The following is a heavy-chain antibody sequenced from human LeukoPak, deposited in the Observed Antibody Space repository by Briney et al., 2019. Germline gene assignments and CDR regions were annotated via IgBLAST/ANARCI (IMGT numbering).Heavy chain of an antibody. CDR2: IWYDGSNK. CDR1: GFTFSSYG. V-gene: IGHV3-33*01. J-gene: IGHJ6*02. Sequence: GGSLRLSCAASGFTFSSYGMHWVRQAPGKGLEGGAVIWYDGSNKYYADSVKGRFTISRDNSKNTLYLQMNSLRAEDTAVYSCAGDSATYYYYYGMDVWGQGTTVTVSS. CDR3: AGDSATYYYYYGMDV.